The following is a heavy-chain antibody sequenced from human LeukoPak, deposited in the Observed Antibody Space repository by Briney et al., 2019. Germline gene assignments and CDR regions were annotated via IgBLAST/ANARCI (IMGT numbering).Heavy chain of an antibody. V-gene: IGHV3-48*04. CDR1: GFIFSNYG. CDR3: ARDEYGDYAY. CDR2: ISSSGSTI. D-gene: IGHD4-17*01. J-gene: IGHJ4*02. Sequence: GGSLRLSCAASGFIFSNYGMHWVRQAPGKGLEWVSYISSSGSTIYYADSVKGRFTISRDNAKNSLYLQMNSLRAEDTAVYYCARDEYGDYAYWGQGTLVTVSS.